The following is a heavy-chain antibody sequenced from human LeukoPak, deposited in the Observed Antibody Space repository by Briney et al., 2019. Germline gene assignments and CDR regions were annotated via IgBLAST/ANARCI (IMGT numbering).Heavy chain of an antibody. Sequence: GGSLRLSCAASGFTFSSYGMHWVRQAPGKGLEWVAVISYDGSNKYYADSVKGRFTIFRDNSKNTLYLQMNSLRAEDTAVYYCAKDLGGVIPTPYGMDVWDQGTTVTVSS. V-gene: IGHV3-30*18. D-gene: IGHD3-16*02. CDR1: GFTFSSYG. CDR3: AKDLGGVIPTPYGMDV. J-gene: IGHJ6*02. CDR2: ISYDGSNK.